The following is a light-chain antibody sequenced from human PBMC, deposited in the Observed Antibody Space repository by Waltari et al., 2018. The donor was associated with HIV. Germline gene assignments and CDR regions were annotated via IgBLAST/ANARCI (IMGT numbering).Light chain of an antibody. CDR2: AAS. J-gene: IGKJ4*01. CDR3: QKNNSAPLT. Sequence: DIQMTQSPSSLSASLGDRVTVTCRASQGIGNYLAWYHQRPGKVPELLIFAASTLQSGVPSRFSGSGSGTDFTLTINSLQPEDVGTYYCQKNNSAPLTIGGGTKVEIK. V-gene: IGKV1-27*01. CDR1: QGIGNY.